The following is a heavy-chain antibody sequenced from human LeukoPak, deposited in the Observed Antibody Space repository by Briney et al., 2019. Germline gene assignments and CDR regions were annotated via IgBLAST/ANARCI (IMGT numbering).Heavy chain of an antibody. CDR1: GGTFSSYA. CDR2: IIPIFGTA. V-gene: IGHV1-69*05. D-gene: IGHD3-10*01. J-gene: IGHJ6*03. CDR3: ARSRWFKYYYYYMDV. Sequence: ASVTVSFKASGGTFSSYAISWVRQAPGQGLEWMGGIIPIFGTANYAQKFQGRVTITTDESTSTAYMELSSLRSEDTAVYYCARSRWFKYYYYYMDVWGKGTTVTVSS.